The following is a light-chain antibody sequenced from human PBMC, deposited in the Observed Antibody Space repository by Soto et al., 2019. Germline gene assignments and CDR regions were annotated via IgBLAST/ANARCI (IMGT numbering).Light chain of an antibody. Sequence: DIVLTQSPATLSLSPGERATLSCRASQTLSSHLVWYQHKPGQAPRLLIYDASNRATGIPARFSGSGSGTDFHHTISSLEPEDFAIYYCQQRTNLWTFGQGSKLEIK. J-gene: IGKJ1*01. CDR3: QQRTNLWT. CDR2: DAS. CDR1: QTLSSH. V-gene: IGKV3-11*01.